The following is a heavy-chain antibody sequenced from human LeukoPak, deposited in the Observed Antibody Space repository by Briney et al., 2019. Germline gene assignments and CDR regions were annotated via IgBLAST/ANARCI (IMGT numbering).Heavy chain of an antibody. V-gene: IGHV4-34*01. CDR1: DGSFSGYY. CDR3: ARGPGITAAGNFDY. CDR2: INHSGST. Sequence: SETLSLTCAVYDGSFSGYYRSWIRQPPGKGLEWIGEINHSGSTNYNPSLKSRVTVSVDTSKNQFSLKLSSVTAADTAVYYCARGPGITAAGNFDYWGQGTLVTVSS. D-gene: IGHD6-13*01. J-gene: IGHJ4*02.